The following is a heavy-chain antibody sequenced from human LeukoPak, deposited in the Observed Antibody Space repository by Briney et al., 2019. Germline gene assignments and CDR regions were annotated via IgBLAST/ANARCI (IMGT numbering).Heavy chain of an antibody. CDR2: INPSGGST. D-gene: IGHD1-26*01. J-gene: IGHJ4*02. V-gene: IGHV1-46*01. Sequence: ASVKVSCKASRYTFTSYYMHWVRQAPGQGLEWMGIINPSGGSTSYAQKFQSRVTMTRDTSTSTVYMELSSLRSEDTAVYYCVRQIVGATFGFDYWGQGTLVTVSS. CDR1: RYTFTSYY. CDR3: VRQIVGATFGFDY.